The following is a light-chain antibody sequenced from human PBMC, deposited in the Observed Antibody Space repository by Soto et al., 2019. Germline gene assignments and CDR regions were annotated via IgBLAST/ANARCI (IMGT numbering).Light chain of an antibody. Sequence: QSALTQPASVSGSPGQSITMSCTATTSDVGGFDSVSWYQQHPGTAPRVIIYEVSNRPSGVSYRFSGSKSANTASLTISGLQADDEADYYCRSYTTSNTWLFGGGTKLTVL. CDR1: TSDVGGFDS. J-gene: IGLJ3*02. CDR3: RSYTTSNTWL. CDR2: EVS. V-gene: IGLV2-14*01.